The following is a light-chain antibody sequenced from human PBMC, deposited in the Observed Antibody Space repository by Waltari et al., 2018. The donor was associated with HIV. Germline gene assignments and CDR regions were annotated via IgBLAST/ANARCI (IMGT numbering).Light chain of an antibody. CDR1: QGISSY. Sequence: DIQLTQSPSFLSASVGDRVTITCRASQGISSYLAWYQQKPGKAPKLLIYAASTLQSGVPSRFSGSGSGTEFTHTISCLQPEDFATYYCQQLNSFPLTFGGGTKVEIK. CDR2: AAS. CDR3: QQLNSFPLT. V-gene: IGKV1-9*01. J-gene: IGKJ4*01.